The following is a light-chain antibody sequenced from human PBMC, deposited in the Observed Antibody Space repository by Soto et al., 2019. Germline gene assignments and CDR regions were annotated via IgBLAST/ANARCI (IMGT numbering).Light chain of an antibody. Sequence: DIQMTQSPSSLSASIGERVTITCRASESIISYLNWYQQKPGKAPKLLISGASTLQSGVPSRFSGRGSGTDFPLAISSQHPEVVGTNYCQQSFRTLLFFGGGTKVEIK. CDR2: GAS. CDR1: ESIISY. CDR3: QQSFRTLLF. J-gene: IGKJ4*01. V-gene: IGKV1-39*01.